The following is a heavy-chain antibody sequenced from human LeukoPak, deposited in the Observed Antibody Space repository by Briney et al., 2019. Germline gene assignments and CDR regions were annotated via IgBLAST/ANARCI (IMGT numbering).Heavy chain of an antibody. J-gene: IGHJ6*02. CDR2: ISYDGSNK. V-gene: IGHV3-30-3*01. CDR3: ARSPGYSYGMDV. D-gene: IGHD2-15*01. Sequence: GRSLRLSCAASGFTFSSYAMHWVRQAPGKGLEWVAVISYDGSNKYYADSVKGRFTISRDNSKNTLYLQMNSLRAEGTAVYYCARSPGYSYGMDVWGQGTTVTVSS. CDR1: GFTFSSYA.